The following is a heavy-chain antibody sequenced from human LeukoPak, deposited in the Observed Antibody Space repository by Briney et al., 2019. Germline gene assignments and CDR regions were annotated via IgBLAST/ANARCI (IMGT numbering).Heavy chain of an antibody. CDR2: IYPSDSDT. J-gene: IGHJ6*03. D-gene: IGHD5-18*01. V-gene: IGHV5-51*01. CDR1: GYSFTSYL. Sequence: GESLKISCKGSGYSFTSYLIVWVRQMSGKGLEWMGIIYPSDSDTRYSPSFQGQVTISADKSISTAYLQWSSLKASDTAMYYCARHARDLGYSYGYNYYYYYMDVWGKGTTVTISS. CDR3: ARHARDLGYSYGYNYYYYYMDV.